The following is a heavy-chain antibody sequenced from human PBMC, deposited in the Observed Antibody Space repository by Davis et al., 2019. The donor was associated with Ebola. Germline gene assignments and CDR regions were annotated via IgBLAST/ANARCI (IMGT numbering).Heavy chain of an antibody. J-gene: IGHJ3*01. Sequence: GESLKISCKGPEFSFTNYWIGWVRQMPGKGLEWMGIIYPADSDTRYSPSFQGQVTISADKSINTAYMQWSSLKASDTAMYYCARGAGYNDRGDGFNVWGHGTMVTVSS. CDR3: ARGAGYNDRGDGFNV. CDR1: EFSFTNYW. CDR2: IYPADSDT. D-gene: IGHD5-24*01. V-gene: IGHV5-51*01.